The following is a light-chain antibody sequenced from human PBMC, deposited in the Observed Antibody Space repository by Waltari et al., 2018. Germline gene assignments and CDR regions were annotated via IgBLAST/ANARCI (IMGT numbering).Light chain of an antibody. CDR2: KAN. V-gene: IGLV8-61*01. Sequence: QTVVTQEPSLSVYTGGTVPLTCGLSSGSVSTRNYATWCHQSPGQAPRPLMHKANTRSSGAPDRFSCSIVGNKAALTITGAQAEDESDYYCVLYMGSGIWVFGGGTKLTVL. CDR3: VLYMGSGIWV. CDR1: SGSVSTRNY. J-gene: IGLJ3*02.